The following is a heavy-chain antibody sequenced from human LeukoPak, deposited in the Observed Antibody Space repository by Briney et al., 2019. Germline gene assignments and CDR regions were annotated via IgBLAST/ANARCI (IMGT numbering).Heavy chain of an antibody. CDR3: ARETVTTGPYYYYGMDV. Sequence: GGSLRLSCAASGFTFSSYAMSWVRQAPGKGLEWVSVISGSGGSTYYADSVKGRFTISRDNSKNSLHLQMNSLRVEDTAVFYCARETVTTGPYYYYGMDVWGQGTTVTVSS. V-gene: IGHV3-23*01. CDR2: ISGSGGST. D-gene: IGHD4-11*01. J-gene: IGHJ6*02. CDR1: GFTFSSYA.